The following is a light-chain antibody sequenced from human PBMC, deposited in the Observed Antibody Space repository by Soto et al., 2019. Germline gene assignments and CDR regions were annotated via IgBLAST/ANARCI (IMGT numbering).Light chain of an antibody. CDR1: QGIYNY. CDR3: HKYNSARLT. V-gene: IGKV1-27*01. CDR2: AAS. J-gene: IGKJ5*01. Sequence: DIQMTQSPSSLSASVGDRVTITCRASQGIYNYLAWYQQKPGKAPKLLIYAASTLEAGVPSRFSGSRSGTDFTLTISRLQPEDVATYYCHKYNSARLTFDQGTRLESK.